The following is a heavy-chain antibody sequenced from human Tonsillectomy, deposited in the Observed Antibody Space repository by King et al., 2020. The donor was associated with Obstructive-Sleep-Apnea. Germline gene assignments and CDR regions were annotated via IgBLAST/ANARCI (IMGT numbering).Heavy chain of an antibody. CDR3: ARDLPIAVAGGGTAFDI. CDR1: GFTFSDYP. Sequence: VQLVESGGGLVQPGGSLRLSCAASGFTFSDYPMNWVRQAPGKGLEWISYISPSSSTIHYADSMKGRLTISRDNAKNSLYLEMNSLRAEDTAVYYCARDLPIAVAGGGTAFDIWGQGTMVTVSS. CDR2: ISPSSSTI. V-gene: IGHV3-48*04. D-gene: IGHD6-19*01. J-gene: IGHJ3*02.